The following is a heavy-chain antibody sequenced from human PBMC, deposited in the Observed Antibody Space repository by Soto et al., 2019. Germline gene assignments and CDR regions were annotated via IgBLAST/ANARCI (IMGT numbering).Heavy chain of an antibody. Sequence: QPGGSLRLSCGGSGFIFSRYGMHWVRQAPGKGLEWVTGISYDGGERFYADSVKGRFTISGDNSKNRLDLQMSSLRPEDTAVYYCARDLPLYCRGDCNFDFWGQGTLVTVSS. CDR1: GFIFSRYG. V-gene: IGHV3-30*03. CDR3: ARDLPLYCRGDCNFDF. CDR2: ISYDGGER. J-gene: IGHJ4*02. D-gene: IGHD2-21*02.